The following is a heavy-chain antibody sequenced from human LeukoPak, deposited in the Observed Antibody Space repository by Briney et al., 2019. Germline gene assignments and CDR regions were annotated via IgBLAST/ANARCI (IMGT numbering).Heavy chain of an antibody. CDR2: ISAYNGNT. Sequence: ASVKVSCKASGYTFTSYGISWVRQAPGQGLEWMGWISAYNGNTNYAQKLQGRVTMTTDTSTSTAYMELRSLRSDDTAVYYCARGEGITIAAAGTGGYWYFDLWGRGTLVTVSS. CDR1: GYTFTSYG. V-gene: IGHV1-18*01. J-gene: IGHJ2*01. CDR3: ARGEGITIAAAGTGGYWYFDL. D-gene: IGHD6-13*01.